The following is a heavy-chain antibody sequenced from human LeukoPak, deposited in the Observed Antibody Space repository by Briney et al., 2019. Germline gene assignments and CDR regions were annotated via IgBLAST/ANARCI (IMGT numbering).Heavy chain of an antibody. CDR2: INPSGGST. CDR3: ARSAEYYYDSSGYYLWFDP. V-gene: IGHV1-46*01. J-gene: IGHJ5*02. D-gene: IGHD3-22*01. Sequence: ASVKVSCKASGYTFTSYYMYWVRQAPGQGLEWMGIINPSGGSTSYAQKFQGRVTMTRDTSTSTVYMELSSLRSEDTAVYYCARSAEYYYDSSGYYLWFDPWGQGTLVTVSS. CDR1: GYTFTSYY.